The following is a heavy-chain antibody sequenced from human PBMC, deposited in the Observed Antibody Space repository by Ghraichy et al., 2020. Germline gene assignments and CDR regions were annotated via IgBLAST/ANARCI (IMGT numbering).Heavy chain of an antibody. CDR1: GLIFGSYW. CDR2: INQDGREK. Sequence: GGSLRLSCAASGLIFGSYWMTWVRQAPGKGLEWVANINQDGREKYYVGSVRGRFTISRDNAKNSLYLQMNNLSAEDTAVYYCSSGDTFDSWGRGTMVTVSS. V-gene: IGHV3-7*03. J-gene: IGHJ3*02. CDR3: SSGDTFDS.